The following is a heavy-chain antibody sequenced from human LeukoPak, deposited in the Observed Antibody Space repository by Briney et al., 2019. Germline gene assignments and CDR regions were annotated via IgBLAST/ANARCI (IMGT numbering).Heavy chain of an antibody. CDR2: IYYSGST. D-gene: IGHD6-19*01. CDR1: GGSISSSSYY. V-gene: IGHV4-39*01. J-gene: IGHJ4*02. Sequence: PSETLSLTCTVSGGSISSSSYYWGWIRQPPGKGLEWIGSIYYSGSTYYIPSLKSRVTISVDTSKNQFSLKLSSVTAADTAVYYCARLSAVAGGDYWGQGTLVTVSS. CDR3: ARLSAVAGGDY.